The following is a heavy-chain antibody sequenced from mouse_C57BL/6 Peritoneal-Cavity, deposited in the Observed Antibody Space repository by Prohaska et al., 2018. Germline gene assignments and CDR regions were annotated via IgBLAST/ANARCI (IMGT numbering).Heavy chain of an antibody. D-gene: IGHD2-3*01. CDR2: ILSNRGST. J-gene: IGHJ3*01. Sequence: AELVKPGASVKLSCKASGYTFTSYWMHWVKQMPGHGLEWIGMILSNRGSTNYNEKCKSKATLTVDKSSSTAYMQLSSLTSEDSAVYYCAPDGYYPFAYWGQGALVTVSA. V-gene: IGHV1-64*01. CDR3: APDGYYPFAY. CDR1: GYTFTSYW.